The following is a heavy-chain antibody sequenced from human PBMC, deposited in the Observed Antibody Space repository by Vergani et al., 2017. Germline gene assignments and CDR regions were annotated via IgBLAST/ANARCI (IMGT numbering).Heavy chain of an antibody. CDR3: ARHYDILTGHFDY. CDR2: ISSSSSYI. Sequence: EVQLVESGGGLVTPGGSLRLSCAASGFTFSSYSMNWVRQAPGKGLEWVSSISSSSSYIYYADSVKGRFTISRDNAKNSLYLQMNSLRAEDTAVYYCARHYDILTGHFDYWGQGTLVTVSS. D-gene: IGHD3-9*01. J-gene: IGHJ4*02. CDR1: GFTFSSYS. V-gene: IGHV3-21*01.